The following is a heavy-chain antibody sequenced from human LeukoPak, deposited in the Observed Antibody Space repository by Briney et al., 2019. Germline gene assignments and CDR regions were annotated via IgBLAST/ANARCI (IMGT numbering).Heavy chain of an antibody. CDR2: IYPGDSDT. CDR3: ARLPGAVAGTSFDY. D-gene: IGHD6-19*01. J-gene: IGHJ4*02. CDR1: GYSFTSYW. Sequence: NHGESLKISCKGSGYSFTSYWIGWVRQMPGKGLEWMGIIYPGDSDTRYSPSFQGQVTIPADKSISTAYLQCNCPEATHTAMPYCARLPGAVAGTSFDYWGQGTLVTVSS. V-gene: IGHV5-51*01.